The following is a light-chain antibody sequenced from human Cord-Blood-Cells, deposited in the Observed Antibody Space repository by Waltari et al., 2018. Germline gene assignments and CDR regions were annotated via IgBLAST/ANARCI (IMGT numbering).Light chain of an antibody. CDR1: QSVSSN. J-gene: IGKJ4*01. V-gene: IGKV3-15*01. Sequence: EIVMTQSPATLSVSPGDRATISCRASQSVSSNLAWYQQKPGQAPRLLIYGASTRATGIRARFSGSGSGTEFTLTISSLQSEDFAVYYCQQYNNWPLTFGGGTKVEIK. CDR2: GAS. CDR3: QQYNNWPLT.